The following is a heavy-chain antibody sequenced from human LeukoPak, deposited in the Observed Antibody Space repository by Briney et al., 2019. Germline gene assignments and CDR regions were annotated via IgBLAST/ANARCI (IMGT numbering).Heavy chain of an antibody. D-gene: IGHD6-19*01. CDR3: ASSHYSSSDY. Sequence: ASVKVSCKASGYTFTSYGISWVRQAPGQGIEWKGWISAYNGNTNYAQKLQGRVTMTTDTSTTTAYMELSSLRSDDTALYYCASSHYSSSDYWGQGTLVTVSS. J-gene: IGHJ4*02. CDR1: GYTFTSYG. CDR2: ISAYNGNT. V-gene: IGHV1-18*04.